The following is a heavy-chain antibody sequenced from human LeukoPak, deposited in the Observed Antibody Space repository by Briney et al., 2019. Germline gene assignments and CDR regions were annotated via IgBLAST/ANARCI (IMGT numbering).Heavy chain of an antibody. D-gene: IGHD1-14*01. Sequence: GASVKVSCKTSGVTFTPYVISCVRQAPRLGVECMGWISAYNGDTNYAQNVQDRVTMTTDTSTSTAYLELRNLRSDDTAVYFCASYRNGAFDIWGQGTTITVSS. V-gene: IGHV1-18*01. CDR1: GVTFTPYV. CDR2: ISAYNGDT. J-gene: IGHJ3*02. CDR3: ASYRNGAFDI.